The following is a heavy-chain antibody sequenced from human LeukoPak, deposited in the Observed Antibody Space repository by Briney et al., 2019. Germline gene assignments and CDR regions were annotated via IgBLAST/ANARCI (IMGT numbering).Heavy chain of an antibody. Sequence: PGGSLRLSCAASGFTFSSYAMHWVRQAPGKGLEWVAVISYDGSNKYYADSVKGRFTTSRDNSKNTLYLQMNSLRAEDTAVYYCARGVTYYYDSSGYYLGYWGQGTLVTVSS. CDR2: ISYDGSNK. V-gene: IGHV3-30*04. J-gene: IGHJ4*02. CDR1: GFTFSSYA. CDR3: ARGVTYYYDSSGYYLGY. D-gene: IGHD3-22*01.